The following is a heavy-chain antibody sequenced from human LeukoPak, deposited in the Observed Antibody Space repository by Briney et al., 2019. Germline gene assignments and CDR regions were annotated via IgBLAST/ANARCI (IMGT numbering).Heavy chain of an antibody. J-gene: IGHJ4*02. V-gene: IGHV3-21*01. CDR2: ISSSSSSI. CDR1: GFTFSGYT. D-gene: IGHD1-1*01. CDR3: ARSGYNWNDVIFFDY. Sequence: GGSLRLSCAASGFTFSGYTMNWVRQAPGKGLESVSSISSSSSSIYYADSVKGRFTISRDNAKNSLYLQMNSLRAEDTAVYYCARSGYNWNDVIFFDYWGQGNLVTVSS.